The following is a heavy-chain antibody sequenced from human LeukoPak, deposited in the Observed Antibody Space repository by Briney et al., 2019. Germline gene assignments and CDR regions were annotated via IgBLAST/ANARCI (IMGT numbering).Heavy chain of an antibody. CDR1: GYTFTSYG. CDR2: ISAYNGNT. J-gene: IGHJ6*02. CDR3: ASVPPGYSYSDV. Sequence: ASVKVSCKASGYTFTSYGISWVRQAPGQGLEWMGWISAYNGNTNYAQKLQGRVTMTTGTSTSTAYMELRSLRSDDTAVYYCASVPPGYSYSDVWGQGTTITVSS. V-gene: IGHV1-18*01. D-gene: IGHD5-18*01.